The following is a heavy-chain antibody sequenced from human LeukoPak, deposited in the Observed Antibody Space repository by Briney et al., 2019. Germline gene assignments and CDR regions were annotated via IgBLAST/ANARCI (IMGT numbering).Heavy chain of an antibody. CDR3: ARDRIAAAGENWFDP. J-gene: IGHJ5*02. D-gene: IGHD6-13*01. CDR1: GYTFTSYG. V-gene: IGHV1-18*01. CDR2: ISAYNGNT. Sequence: GASVKVSCKASGYTFTSYGISWVRQAPGQGLEWMGWISAYNGNTNYAQKLQGRVTMTTDTSTSTAYMELRSLRSDDTAVYYCARDRIAAAGENWFDPWGQGTLVTVSS.